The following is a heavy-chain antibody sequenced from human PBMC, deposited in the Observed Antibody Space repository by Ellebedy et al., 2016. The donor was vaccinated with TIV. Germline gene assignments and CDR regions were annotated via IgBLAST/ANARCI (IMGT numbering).Heavy chain of an antibody. D-gene: IGHD3-10*01. V-gene: IGHV3-33*01. Sequence: PGGSLRLSCTTSGFTFSEYGIHWVRQAPGKGLAWVALIWYDRTKKYYADSVKGRFTVSKDNSKNTVYLQMNSLRGEDTATYYCARGTGADEIAFDFWGQGTPVTVSA. CDR3: ARGTGADEIAFDF. CDR2: IWYDRTKK. J-gene: IGHJ4*02. CDR1: GFTFSEYG.